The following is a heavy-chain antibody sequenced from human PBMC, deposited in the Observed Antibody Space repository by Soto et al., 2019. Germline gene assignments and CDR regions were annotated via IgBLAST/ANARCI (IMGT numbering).Heavy chain of an antibody. J-gene: IGHJ4*02. Sequence: GGSLRLSCAASGFTFSSYAMSWVRQAPGKGLEWVSAISGSGGSTYYADSVKGRFTISRNNSKNTLYLQMNSLRAEDTAVYYCARADSSGYYYFDYWGQGTLVTVSS. CDR2: ISGSGGST. V-gene: IGHV3-23*01. D-gene: IGHD3-22*01. CDR3: ARADSSGYYYFDY. CDR1: GFTFSSYA.